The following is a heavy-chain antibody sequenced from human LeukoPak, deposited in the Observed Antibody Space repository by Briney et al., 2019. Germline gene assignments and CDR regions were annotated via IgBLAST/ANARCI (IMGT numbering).Heavy chain of an antibody. Sequence: SETLSLTCTVSGGSISSYYWSWIRQPAGKGLEWIGRIYTSGSTNYNPSLKSRVTMSVDTSKNQFSLKLSSVTAADTAVYYCARGLRSGARGAFDIWGQGTMVTVSS. V-gene: IGHV4-4*07. D-gene: IGHD4-17*01. CDR1: GGSISSYY. J-gene: IGHJ3*02. CDR2: IYTSGST. CDR3: ARGLRSGARGAFDI.